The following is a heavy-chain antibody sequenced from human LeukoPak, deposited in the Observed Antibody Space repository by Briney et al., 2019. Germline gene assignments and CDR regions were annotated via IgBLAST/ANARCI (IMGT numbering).Heavy chain of an antibody. CDR3: TTASPIVGATRDDY. J-gene: IGHJ4*02. D-gene: IGHD1-26*01. CDR1: GFTFRNHA. CDR2: IHSGGST. V-gene: IGHV3-53*01. Sequence: GGSLRLSCAASGFTFRNHAIHWVRQAPGKGLERVAVIHSGGSTYYADSVKGRFTISRDNSKNTLYLQMNSLKTEDTAVYYCTTASPIVGATRDDYWGQGTLVTVSS.